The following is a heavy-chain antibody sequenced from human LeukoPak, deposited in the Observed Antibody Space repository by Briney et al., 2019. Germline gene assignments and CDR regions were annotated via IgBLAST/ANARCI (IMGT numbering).Heavy chain of an antibody. V-gene: IGHV4-39*01. Sequence: SETLSLTCTVSGGSIRSTSYSWGWIRQPPGKGLEWIGSIYYSGSTYYNPSLKSRVTISVDTSKNQFSLKLSSVTAADTAVYYCGRLFYEFWSGHYYYYMDVWGKGTTVTVSS. CDR1: GGSIRSTSYS. D-gene: IGHD3-3*01. CDR3: GRLFYEFWSGHYYYYMDV. J-gene: IGHJ6*03. CDR2: IYYSGST.